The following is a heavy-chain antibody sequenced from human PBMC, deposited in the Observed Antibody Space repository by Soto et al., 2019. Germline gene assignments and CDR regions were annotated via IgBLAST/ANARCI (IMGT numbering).Heavy chain of an antibody. CDR2: ISYSGSP. Sequence: SETLSLTCTVSGGSISSTDYHWAWIRQHPGKGLEWIGYISYSGSPYYNPSLKSRVTMSVDTSKNQFSLKVSSVTAADTAVYYCARDMQVGAWIYYFDYWGPGALVTVSS. CDR3: ARDMQVGAWIYYFDY. J-gene: IGHJ4*02. CDR1: GGSISSTDYH. V-gene: IGHV4-31*03. D-gene: IGHD1-26*01.